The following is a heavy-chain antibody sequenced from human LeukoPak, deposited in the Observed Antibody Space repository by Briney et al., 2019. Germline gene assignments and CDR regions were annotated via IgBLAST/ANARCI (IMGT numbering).Heavy chain of an antibody. J-gene: IGHJ4*02. CDR3: ARHFCSSTSCSN. CDR1: GFIFSSYW. V-gene: IGHV3-7*01. Sequence: GGSLRLSCAASGFIFSSYWMTWLRQSPGKGLEWVANIKQEGFEKNYVDSVRGRFTISRDNAKNSLYLQMNTLRAEDTAVYYCARHFCSSTSCSNWGQGTLVTVSS. D-gene: IGHD2-2*01. CDR2: IKQEGFEK.